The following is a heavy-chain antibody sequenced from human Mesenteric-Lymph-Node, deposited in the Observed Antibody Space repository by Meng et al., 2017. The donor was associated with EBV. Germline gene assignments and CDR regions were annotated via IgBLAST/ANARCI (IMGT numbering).Heavy chain of an antibody. CDR1: GGSVNSGGYS. CDR3: AGGDYVNQFNY. CDR2: VHHSGLT. V-gene: IGHV4-30-2*06. Sequence: QLPPQESGLGRVKPSQTLSPTCTVSGGSVNSGGYSWSWIRQSPEKGLEWIGYVHHSGLTYYNPSLETRVIISLERSKNQFSLKLTSVTAADTAVYYCAGGDYVNQFNYWGQGTLVTVSS. D-gene: IGHD4-17*01. J-gene: IGHJ4*02.